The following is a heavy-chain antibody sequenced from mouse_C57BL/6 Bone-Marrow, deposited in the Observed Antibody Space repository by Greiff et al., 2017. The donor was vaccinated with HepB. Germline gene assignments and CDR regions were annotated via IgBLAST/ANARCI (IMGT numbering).Heavy chain of an antibody. CDR3: ARPNYYGRGDY. CDR1: GYSFTSYY. J-gene: IGHJ2*01. Sequence: QVQLQQSGPELVKPGASVKISCKASGYSFTSYYIHWVKQRPGQGLEWIGWIYPGSGNTKYNEKFKGKATLTADTSSSTAYMQLSSLTSEDSAVYYCARPNYYGRGDYWGQGTTLTVSS. D-gene: IGHD1-1*01. V-gene: IGHV1-66*01. CDR2: IYPGSGNT.